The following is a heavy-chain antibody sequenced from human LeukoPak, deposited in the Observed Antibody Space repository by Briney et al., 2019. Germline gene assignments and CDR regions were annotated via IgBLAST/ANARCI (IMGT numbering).Heavy chain of an antibody. CDR2: INTDGSST. Sequence: GGSLRLSCAASGFTFSSYWMHWVRQAPGKGLVWVSRINTDGSSTSYADSVKGRFTISRDNAKNTLYLQMNSLRAEDTAVYYCAREIYGPGMDVWGKGTTVTVSS. CDR3: AREIYGPGMDV. V-gene: IGHV3-74*01. J-gene: IGHJ6*04. D-gene: IGHD4-17*01. CDR1: GFTFSSYW.